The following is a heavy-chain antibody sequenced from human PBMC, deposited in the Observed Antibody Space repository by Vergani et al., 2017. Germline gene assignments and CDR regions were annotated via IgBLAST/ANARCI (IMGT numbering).Heavy chain of an antibody. CDR3: ARHGNNDSSGYYYGFDY. V-gene: IGHV4-30-4*01. J-gene: IGHJ4*02. CDR1: GGSISSGDYY. CDR2: IYYSGST. Sequence: QVQLQESGPGLVKPSQTLSLTCTVSGGSISSGDYYWSWIRQPPGKGLEWIGYIYYSGSTYYNPSLKSRVTISVDTSKNQFSLKLSSVTAAYTAVYYCARHGNNDSSGYYYGFDYWGQGTLVTVSS. D-gene: IGHD3-22*01.